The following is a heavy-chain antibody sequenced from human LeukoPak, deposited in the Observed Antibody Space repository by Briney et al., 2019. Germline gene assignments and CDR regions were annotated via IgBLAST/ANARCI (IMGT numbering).Heavy chain of an antibody. Sequence: SETLSLTCTVSGGSISSSSYYWGWIRQPPGTGLEWIGTIYYSGSTYYNPSLKSRVTISVDTSKNQFSLKLSSVTAADTAVYYCARQSMVRGVPLFDYWGQGTLVTVSS. CDR1: GGSISSSSYY. D-gene: IGHD3-10*01. CDR2: IYYSGST. J-gene: IGHJ4*02. V-gene: IGHV4-39*01. CDR3: ARQSMVRGVPLFDY.